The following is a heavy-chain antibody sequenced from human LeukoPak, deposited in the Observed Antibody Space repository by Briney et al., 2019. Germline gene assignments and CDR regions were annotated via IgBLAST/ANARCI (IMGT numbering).Heavy chain of an antibody. CDR2: IRDSGSNT. D-gene: IGHD6-19*01. CDR1: GFTFNTYD. Sequence: GGSLRLSCAASGFTFNTYDMSWVRQAPGKGLEWVSGIRDSGSNTYYADSVKGRFIISRDNSKNTLYLQMNSLRVEDTAVYYCARDRVADEYFFDFWGQGTLVTVSS. V-gene: IGHV3-23*01. CDR3: ARDRVADEYFFDF. J-gene: IGHJ4*02.